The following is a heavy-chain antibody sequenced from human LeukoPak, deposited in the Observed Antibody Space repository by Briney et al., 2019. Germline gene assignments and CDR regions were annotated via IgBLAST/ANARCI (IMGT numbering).Heavy chain of an antibody. CDR1: GDSVSSNGVA. CDR3: ARGAWRSFDY. Sequence: SQTLSLTCAISGDSVSSNGVAWNWIRQSPSRGLEWLGRTYYRSKWFNDYAVSVNSRITISPDISKNQFSPQLNSVTPEDTAVYFCARGAWRSFDYWGQGTLVTVTS. V-gene: IGHV6-1*01. J-gene: IGHJ4*02. CDR2: TYYRSKWFN.